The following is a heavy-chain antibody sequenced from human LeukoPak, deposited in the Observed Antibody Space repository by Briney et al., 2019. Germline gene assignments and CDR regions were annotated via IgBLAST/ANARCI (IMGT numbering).Heavy chain of an antibody. Sequence: GGSLRLSCAASGFIFSAYEFNWVRQVPGKGLEWISYINTGGSRIYYADSVKGQFTISRDNAKNSLYLQMHSLRVEDTAVYYCARDAPGTVTNDYWGQGTLVTVSS. J-gene: IGHJ4*02. CDR2: INTGGSRI. D-gene: IGHD4-17*01. V-gene: IGHV3-48*03. CDR1: GFIFSAYE. CDR3: ARDAPGTVTNDY.